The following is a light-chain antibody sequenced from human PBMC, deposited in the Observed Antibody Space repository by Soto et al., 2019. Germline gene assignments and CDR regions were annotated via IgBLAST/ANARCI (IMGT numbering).Light chain of an antibody. V-gene: IGLV2-14*01. Sequence: QSALTQPASVSGSPGQSITISCTGTSSDVGGYNYVSWYQQDPGKAPKLMIYDVNNRPSGVSNRFSGSKSGNTASLTISGVQAEDEDDYYCSSSTGTSTSLVFGGGTQLTVL. J-gene: IGLJ2*01. CDR2: DVN. CDR3: SSSTGTSTSLV. CDR1: SSDVGGYNY.